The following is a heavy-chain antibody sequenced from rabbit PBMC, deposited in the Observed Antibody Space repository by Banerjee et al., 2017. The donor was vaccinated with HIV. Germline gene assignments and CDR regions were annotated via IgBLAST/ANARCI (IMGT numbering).Heavy chain of an antibody. D-gene: IGHD7-1*01. V-gene: IGHV1S45*01. CDR2: IYTASGGGT. J-gene: IGHJ4*01. Sequence: QEQLKETGGGLVQPGGSLTLSCKASGFDFSNYYMSWVRQAPGKGLEWIGCIYTASGGGTYYASWAKGRFTVSKTSSTTVTLQMTSLTAADTAAYFCARIVGGTGNGIALWGPGTLVTVS. CDR1: GFDFSNYYM. CDR3: ARIVGGTGNGIAL.